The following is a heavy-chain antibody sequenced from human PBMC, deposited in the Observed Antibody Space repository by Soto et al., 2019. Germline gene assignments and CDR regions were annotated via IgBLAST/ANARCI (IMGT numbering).Heavy chain of an antibody. J-gene: IGHJ5*02. V-gene: IGHV3-33*01. CDR2: IWYDGSNK. Sequence: QVQLVESGGGVVQPGRSLRLSCAASGFTFSSYGMHWVRQAPGKGLEWVAVIWYDGSNKYYADSVKGRFTISRDNSKNTLYLQMNSLRAEDTAVYYCARAYYGAYVGWFEPWGQGTLVTVSS. D-gene: IGHD4-17*01. CDR1: GFTFSSYG. CDR3: ARAYYGAYVGWFEP.